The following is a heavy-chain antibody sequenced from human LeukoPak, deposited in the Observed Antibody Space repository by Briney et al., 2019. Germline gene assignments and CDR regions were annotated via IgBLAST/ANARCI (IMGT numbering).Heavy chain of an antibody. D-gene: IGHD2/OR15-2a*01. Sequence: PTGGSLRLSCAASGFSFNSYAMTWVRQAPGKGLEWVSVISGSGDKTYYADSVKGRFTISRDNSKNTLYLQMHSLRAEDTAKYYCAKGRHSTGWFYFDYWGQGTLVTVSS. V-gene: IGHV3-23*01. J-gene: IGHJ4*02. CDR2: ISGSGDKT. CDR1: GFSFNSYA. CDR3: AKGRHSTGWFYFDY.